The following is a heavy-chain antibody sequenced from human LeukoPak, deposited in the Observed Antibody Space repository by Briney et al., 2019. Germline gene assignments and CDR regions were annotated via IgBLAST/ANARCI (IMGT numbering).Heavy chain of an antibody. CDR2: IYYSGST. CDR3: GSLRGSSNAFYGMDV. V-gene: IGHV4-59*08. Sequence: PSETLSLTCTVSGGSISSYYWSWIQQPPGKGLEWIGYIYYSGSTNYNPSLKSRVTISVNTSKNQFSLMLSSVTAADTAVNYCGSLRGSSNAFYGMDVWGQGTTVTVSS. D-gene: IGHD6-6*01. CDR1: GGSISSYY. J-gene: IGHJ6*02.